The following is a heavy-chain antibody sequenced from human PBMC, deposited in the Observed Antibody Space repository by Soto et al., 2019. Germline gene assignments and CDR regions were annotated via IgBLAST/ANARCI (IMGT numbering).Heavy chain of an antibody. CDR3: ARHRNAGWFDT. V-gene: IGHV5-51*01. Sequence: XESLKISCRASGYDFSTFWIAWVRQMPGRGLEWMGVIYPDDSDVTYSPSFQGQVTISVDKSMTTAYLHWSSLRASDTATYYCARHRNAGWFDTWGQGTPVTVS. CDR2: IYPDDSDV. J-gene: IGHJ5*02. CDR1: GYDFSTFW.